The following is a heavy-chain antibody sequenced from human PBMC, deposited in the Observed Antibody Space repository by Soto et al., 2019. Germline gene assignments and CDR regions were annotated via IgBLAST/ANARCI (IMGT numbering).Heavy chain of an antibody. CDR1: GGSISSISYY. CDR3: ARLGNYYDSSGYYCYFDY. CDR2: IYYSGST. Sequence: KPSETLSLTCTVSGGSISSISYYWGWIRQPPGKGLEWIGSIYYSGSTYYNPSLKLLVSISVETSKNQFSLKLSSVTAADTAVYYCARLGNYYDSSGYYCYFDYWGQGTLVTVSS. V-gene: IGHV4-39*01. D-gene: IGHD3-22*01. J-gene: IGHJ4*02.